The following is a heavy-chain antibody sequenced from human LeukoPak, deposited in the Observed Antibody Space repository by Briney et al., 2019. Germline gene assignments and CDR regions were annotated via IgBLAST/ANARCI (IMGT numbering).Heavy chain of an antibody. CDR2: VSYDGGHK. Sequence: GGSLRLSCVGSGSSLSDYGIHWVRQAPGKGLEWVAVVSYDGGHKYYADSVKGRFTISRDTSSDTVSLQMNSLRVEDTALYYCARDRINMMVMGHDSGLDCWGQGTLVTVSS. CDR3: ARDRINMMVMGHDSGLDC. D-gene: IGHD3-22*01. V-gene: IGHV3-30*03. CDR1: GSSLSDYG. J-gene: IGHJ4*02.